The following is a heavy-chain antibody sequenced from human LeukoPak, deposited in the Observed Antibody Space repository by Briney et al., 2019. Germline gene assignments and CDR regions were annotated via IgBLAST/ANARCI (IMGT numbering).Heavy chain of an antibody. CDR3: ASLPRSTSWNYYYMDV. V-gene: IGHV4-4*07. Sequence: ASETLSLTCTVSGGSISSYYWSWIRQPAGKGLEWIGRIYTSGSTNYNPSLKSRVTMSVDTSKNQLSLKLSSVTAADTAVYYCASLPRSTSWNYYYMDVWGKGTTVTVSS. CDR1: GGSISSYY. CDR2: IYTSGST. D-gene: IGHD2-2*01. J-gene: IGHJ6*03.